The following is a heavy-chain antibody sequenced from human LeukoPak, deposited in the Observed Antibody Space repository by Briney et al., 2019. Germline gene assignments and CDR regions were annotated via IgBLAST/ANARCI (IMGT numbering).Heavy chain of an antibody. V-gene: IGHV1-8*03. CDR3: ARSSITMVWGASDY. Sequence: GASVKVSCKASGYTFTSYDINWVRQATGQGLEWMGWMNPNSGNTGYAQKFQGRVTITRNTSISTAYMELSSLRSEDTAVYYCARSSITMVWGASDYWGQGTLVTVSS. D-gene: IGHD3-10*01. J-gene: IGHJ4*02. CDR2: MNPNSGNT. CDR1: GYTFTSYD.